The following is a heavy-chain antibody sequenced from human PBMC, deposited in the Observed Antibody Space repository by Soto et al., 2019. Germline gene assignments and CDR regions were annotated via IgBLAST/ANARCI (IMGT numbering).Heavy chain of an antibody. CDR3: ARDRGYDAHDYYYNAMDV. CDR2: IRGFSPYT. D-gene: IGHD3-10*01. J-gene: IGHJ6*02. V-gene: IGHV3-21*01. Sequence: XGCLRLSWISSGLTFRTYVMNWFRQSPGNGLEWVSGIRGFSPYTFYAESVKGRFTISRDNAKNSLYLQMNSLRAEDTAVYYCARDRGYDAHDYYYNAMDVWGQGTTVTVSS. CDR1: GLTFRTYV.